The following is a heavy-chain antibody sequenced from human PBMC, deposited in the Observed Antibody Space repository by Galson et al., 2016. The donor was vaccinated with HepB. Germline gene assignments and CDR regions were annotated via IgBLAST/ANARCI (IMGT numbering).Heavy chain of an antibody. CDR1: GYRFTSHW. CDR3: VRHTYYYDTSGYFPD. CDR2: IDPSDSYA. V-gene: IGHV5-10-1*01. D-gene: IGHD3-22*01. J-gene: IGHJ4*01. Sequence: QSGAEVKKPGESLRISCEGSGYRFTSHWISWVRQTAGKGPEWMGRIDPSDSYANYGPSFQGHVTMPADKSVRKVYLQWSSLKASDTAMYYCVRHTYYYDTSGYFPDWGQGTRVTVSS.